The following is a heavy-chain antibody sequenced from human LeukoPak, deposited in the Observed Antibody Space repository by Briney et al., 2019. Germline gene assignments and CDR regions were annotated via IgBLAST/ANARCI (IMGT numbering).Heavy chain of an antibody. CDR2: FYYSGST. D-gene: IGHD3-9*01. Sequence: PSETLSLTCTVSGGSFSSYSWSWIRQPPGKGLEWIGYFYYSGSTNYNPSLKSRVTISVDTSKNQFSLKLSSVTAADTAVYYCARGGDILTGYRDAFNIWGQGTMVTVSS. V-gene: IGHV4-59*01. CDR3: ARGGDILTGYRDAFNI. J-gene: IGHJ3*02. CDR1: GGSFSSYS.